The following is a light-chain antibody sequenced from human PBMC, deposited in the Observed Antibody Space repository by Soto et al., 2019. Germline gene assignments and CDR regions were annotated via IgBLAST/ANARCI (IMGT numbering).Light chain of an antibody. J-gene: IGLJ1*01. V-gene: IGLV7-43*01. CDR1: TGAVTSGYY. CDR3: LLYYGGAYV. Sequence: QAVVTQEPSLTVSPGGTVTLTCASSTGAVTSGYYPNWFQQKPGQAPRTLIYGTSNKYSWTPARFSGSLLGGKAALTLSAVQPEDEAEYYCLLYYGGAYVFGSGTKVTVL. CDR2: GTS.